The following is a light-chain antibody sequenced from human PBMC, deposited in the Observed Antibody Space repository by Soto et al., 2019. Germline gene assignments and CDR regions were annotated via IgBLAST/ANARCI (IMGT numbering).Light chain of an antibody. Sequence: QSVLTQPPSASGSPGQSVTISCTGTSSDVGGYNYVSWYQQYPGRAPKLMIYEVTKRPSGVPDSFSGSKSGNTASLTVSGLKAEDEADYYCSSYSASNNFYFVFGGGTKLTVL. J-gene: IGLJ3*02. CDR2: EVT. CDR1: SSDVGGYNY. V-gene: IGLV2-8*01. CDR3: SSYSASNNFYFV.